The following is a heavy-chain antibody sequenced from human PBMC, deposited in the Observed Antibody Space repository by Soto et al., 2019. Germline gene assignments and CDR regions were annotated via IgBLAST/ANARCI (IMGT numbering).Heavy chain of an antibody. J-gene: IGHJ4*02. D-gene: IGHD6-19*01. CDR3: ARDSYSSGFNYFDY. Sequence: WIRQPPGKGLEWIGYIYYSGSTNYNPSLKSRVTISVDTSKNQFSLKLNSVTAADTAVYYCARDSYSSGFNYFDYWGQGTLVTSPQ. CDR2: IYYSGST. V-gene: IGHV4-59*01.